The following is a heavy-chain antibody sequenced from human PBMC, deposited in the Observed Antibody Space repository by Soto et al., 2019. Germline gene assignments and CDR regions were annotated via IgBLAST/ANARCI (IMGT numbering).Heavy chain of an antibody. CDR3: AKDNKYDCWSGRKDYYYYMDV. D-gene: IGHD3-3*01. Sequence: EVQLVESGGGLVQPGRSLRLSCAASGFTFDDYAMHWVRQAPGKGLEWVSGISWNSGSIGYADSVKGRFTISRDNAKNSLYLQMNSLRAEDTALYYCAKDNKYDCWSGRKDYYYYMDVWGKGTTVTVSS. CDR1: GFTFDDYA. CDR2: ISWNSGSI. J-gene: IGHJ6*03. V-gene: IGHV3-9*01.